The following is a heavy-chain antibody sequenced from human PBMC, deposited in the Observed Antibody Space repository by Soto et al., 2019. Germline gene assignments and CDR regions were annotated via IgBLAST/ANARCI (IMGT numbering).Heavy chain of an antibody. J-gene: IGHJ5*02. CDR3: ARRHLAVAVSPWFDP. CDR2: IDSSGEK. D-gene: IGHD6-19*01. V-gene: IGHV2-26*01. Sequence: QVTLKESGPVLVKPTETLTLRCTVSGLSITDSEMGVSWIRQPPGQPLAWLAHIDSSGEKSYRTFLKSRLAISNDTSKNQIVLTMTNMDPADTATYYCARRHLAVAVSPWFDPWGQGIPVTVSS. CDR1: GLSITDSEMG.